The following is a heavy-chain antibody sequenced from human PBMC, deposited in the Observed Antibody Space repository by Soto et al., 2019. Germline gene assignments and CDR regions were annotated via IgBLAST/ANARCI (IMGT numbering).Heavy chain of an antibody. D-gene: IGHD6-13*01. CDR1: GGSISSGDYY. V-gene: IGHV4-30-4*01. Sequence: QVQLQESGPGLVKPSQTLSLTCTVSGGSISSGDYYWSWIRQPPGKGLEWIGYIYYSGSTYYNPSLKSRVTISVDTSKNQFSRRLSSVTAADTAVYYCARARYSSCWYRGGGMDVWGQGTTVTVSS. CDR2: IYYSGST. CDR3: ARARYSSCWYRGGGMDV. J-gene: IGHJ6*02.